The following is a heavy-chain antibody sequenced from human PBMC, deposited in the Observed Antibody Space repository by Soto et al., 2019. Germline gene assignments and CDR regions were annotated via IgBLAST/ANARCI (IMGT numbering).Heavy chain of an antibody. CDR2: INHSGST. V-gene: IGHV4-34*01. D-gene: IGHD4-17*01. Sequence: SETLSLTCAVYGGSFSGYYWSWIRQPPGKGLEWIGEINHSGSTNYNPSLKSRVTISVDTSKNQFSLKLSSVTAADTAVYYCARDSMTTVTNMDVWGKGTTVTVSS. CDR3: ARDSMTTVTNMDV. J-gene: IGHJ6*03. CDR1: GGSFSGYY.